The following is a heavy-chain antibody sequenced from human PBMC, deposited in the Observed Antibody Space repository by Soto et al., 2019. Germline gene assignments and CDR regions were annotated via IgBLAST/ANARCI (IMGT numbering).Heavy chain of an antibody. CDR3: ARGIASSSLVTFDV. V-gene: IGHV3-21*01. J-gene: IGHJ3*01. CDR1: GFTFSRYI. D-gene: IGHD2-2*01. CDR2: ISSTSTNI. Sequence: EVQLVESGGGLVKPGGSLRLSCAASGFTFSRYIMHWVRQAPGQGLEWIATISSTSTNIYYADSVKGRITISRDNPKNSLPLQMDSLRREDTAVYYCARGIASSSLVTFDVWGQGTLVTVSP.